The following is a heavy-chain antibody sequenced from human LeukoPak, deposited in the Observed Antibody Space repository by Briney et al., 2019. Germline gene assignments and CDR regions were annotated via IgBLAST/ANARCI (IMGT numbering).Heavy chain of an antibody. D-gene: IGHD5-18*01. J-gene: IGHJ6*03. V-gene: IGHV4-59*01. CDR3: ARTTEGGYTYGYFYYYYMDV. CDR2: FYYSGSP. Sequence: SETLSLTCTVSGGSISDYYWNWIRQPPGKGLEWIGYFYYSGSPNYNPSLKSRVTISVDTSKNQFSLKLSSVTAADTAVYYCARTTEGGYTYGYFYYYYMDVWGKGTTVTISS. CDR1: GGSISDYY.